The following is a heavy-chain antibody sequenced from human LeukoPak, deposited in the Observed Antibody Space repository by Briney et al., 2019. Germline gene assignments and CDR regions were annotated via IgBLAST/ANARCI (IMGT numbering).Heavy chain of an antibody. CDR3: ASSGSYSDWFDP. CDR2: INPGDSDT. D-gene: IGHD1-26*01. CDR1: GYKFTTYW. V-gene: IGHV5-51*01. Sequence: GESLKISCKGSGYKFTTYWIGWICQMPGKGLEWVGIINPGDSDTRYSPSFQGEVTISADKSISTAYLQWSSLKASDTAMYYCASSGSYSDWFDPWGQGTLVTVSS. J-gene: IGHJ5*02.